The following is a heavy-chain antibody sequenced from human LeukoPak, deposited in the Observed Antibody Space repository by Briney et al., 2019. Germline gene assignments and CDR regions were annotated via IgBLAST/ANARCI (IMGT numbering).Heavy chain of an antibody. CDR2: IYYSGST. D-gene: IGHD3-10*01. V-gene: IGHV4-39*01. CDR3: ARVRWFRELSDWFDP. J-gene: IGHJ5*02. Sequence: SETLSLTCTVSGGSISSSSYYWGWIRQPPGKGLEWIGSIYYSGSTYYNPSLKSRVTISVDTSKNQFSLKLSSVTAADTAVYYCARVRWFRELSDWFDPWGQGTLVTVSS. CDR1: GGSISSSSYY.